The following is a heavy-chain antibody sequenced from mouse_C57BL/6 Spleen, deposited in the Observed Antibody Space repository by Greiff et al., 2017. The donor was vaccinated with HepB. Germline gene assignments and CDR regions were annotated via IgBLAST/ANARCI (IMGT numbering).Heavy chain of an antibody. J-gene: IGHJ2*01. Sequence: QVQLKQPGAELVRPGTSVKLSCKASGYTFTSYWMHWVKQRPGQGLEWIGVIDPSDSYTNYNQKFKGKATLTVDTSSSTAYMQLSSLTSEDSAVYYCARGPKGYYFDYWGQGTTLTVSS. CDR1: GYTFTSYW. CDR3: ARGPKGYYFDY. CDR2: IDPSDSYT. V-gene: IGHV1-59*01.